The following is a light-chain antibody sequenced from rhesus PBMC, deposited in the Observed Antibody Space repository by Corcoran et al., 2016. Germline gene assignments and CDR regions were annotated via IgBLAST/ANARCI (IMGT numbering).Light chain of an antibody. V-gene: IGKV1-69*01. CDR3: QQHDNSPYS. J-gene: IGKJ2*01. CDR1: QGICNW. Sequence: DIQMTQSPSSLSASVGDRVTITCRASQGICNWLAWYQQKPGKAPKFLNYRASNLETGVPSRFSGSGSGTDVTLTISSLKPEDIATYYFQQHDNSPYSFGQGTKVEIK. CDR2: RAS.